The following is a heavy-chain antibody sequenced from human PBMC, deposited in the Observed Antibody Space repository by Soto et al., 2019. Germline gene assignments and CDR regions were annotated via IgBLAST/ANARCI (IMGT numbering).Heavy chain of an antibody. V-gene: IGHV4-39*01. J-gene: IGHJ4*02. D-gene: IGHD2-2*01. Sequence: SETLSLTCNVSGVSISTGDCYWSWIRQQPGKGLAWIGYIYNFGTTYYTSSLRSRVTISVDTSKNQFSLKMSSVTAADTAVYYCGRLIHCFTTSCYSDYWGQGTLVTVSS. CDR2: IYNFGTT. CDR3: GRLIHCFTTSCYSDY. CDR1: GVSISTGDCY.